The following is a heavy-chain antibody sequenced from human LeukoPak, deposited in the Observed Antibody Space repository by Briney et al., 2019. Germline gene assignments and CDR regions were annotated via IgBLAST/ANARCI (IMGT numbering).Heavy chain of an antibody. D-gene: IGHD4-17*01. J-gene: IGHJ4*02. V-gene: IGHV3-23*01. CDR1: GFTFSSYA. Sequence: GGSLRLSCAASGFTFSSYAMSWVRQAPGKGLEWVSAISGSGGSTYYADSVKGRFTISRDNSKNTLYLQMNSLRAEDTAVYHCAKDPTLRLAANVNYWGQGTLVTVSS. CDR3: AKDPTLRLAANVNY. CDR2: ISGSGGST.